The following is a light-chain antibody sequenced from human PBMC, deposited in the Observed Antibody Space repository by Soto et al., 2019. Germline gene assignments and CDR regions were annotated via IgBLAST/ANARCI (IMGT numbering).Light chain of an antibody. CDR1: QDVSDF. CDR3: QHYNSYSEA. V-gene: IGKV1-9*01. Sequence: DIHLTQSPSILSASVGDRVTLTCRASQDVSDFLAWYQHAPGKAPNLLIYGGYTLQSGVPSRFSGGGSGTEFSLTITGLQPEDSATYYCQHYNSYSEAFGQGTKVDIK. J-gene: IGKJ1*01. CDR2: GGY.